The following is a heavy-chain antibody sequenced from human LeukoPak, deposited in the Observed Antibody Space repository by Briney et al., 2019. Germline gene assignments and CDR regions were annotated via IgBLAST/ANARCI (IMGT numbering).Heavy chain of an antibody. CDR3: ARDQWGKVVRGGPYYYYYMDV. CDR1: GFTFSSYG. V-gene: IGHV3-23*01. CDR2: ISGSGGST. Sequence: GGTLRLSCAASGFTFSSYGMSWVRQAPGKGLEWVSAISGSGGSTYYADSVKGRFTISRDNSKNRLYLQMNSLRAEDTAVYYCARDQWGKVVRGGPYYYYYMDVWGKGTTVTVSS. J-gene: IGHJ6*03. D-gene: IGHD3-10*01.